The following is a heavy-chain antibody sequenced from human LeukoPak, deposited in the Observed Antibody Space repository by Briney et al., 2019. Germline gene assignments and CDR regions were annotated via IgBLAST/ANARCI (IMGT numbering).Heavy chain of an antibody. CDR2: LYYSGST. V-gene: IGHV4-39*01. CDR3: ARRPVTDSYYYYYMGV. D-gene: IGHD2-21*02. CDR1: GDPISSSNYY. Sequence: PSETLSLTCTVSGDPISSSNYYWGWIRQPPGKGLEWIGSLYYSGSTDYNPSLKSRVTISVDTSKNQFSLKLNSVTAADTAVYYCARRPVTDSYYYYYMGVWGKGTTVTISS. J-gene: IGHJ6*03.